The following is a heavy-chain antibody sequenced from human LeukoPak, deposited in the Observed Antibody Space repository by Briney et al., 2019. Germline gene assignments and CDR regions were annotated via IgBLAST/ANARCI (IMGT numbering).Heavy chain of an antibody. D-gene: IGHD2-15*01. J-gene: IGHJ4*02. CDR3: ARVKNYCSGGSCYSDYFDY. CDR2: ITWNGGTT. Sequence: GGSLRLSCAASGFTFDDYGMTWVRRAPGKGLEWVSGITWNGGTTGYADSVKGRFTISRDNAENSLSLQMNSLRAEDTALYYCARVKNYCSGGSCYSDYFDYWGQGTLVTVSS. V-gene: IGHV3-20*04. CDR1: GFTFDDYG.